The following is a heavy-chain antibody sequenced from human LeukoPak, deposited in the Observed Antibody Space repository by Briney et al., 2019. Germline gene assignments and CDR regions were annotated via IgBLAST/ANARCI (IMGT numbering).Heavy chain of an antibody. J-gene: IGHJ4*02. D-gene: IGHD5-24*01. V-gene: IGHV3-64*02. CDR2: ISSSGGST. Sequence: GGSLRLSCAASGFTFSTSAMDWVRQAPGKGLEYVSAISSSGGSTYYADSVKDRFTISRDNSKNTLYLQMGSLRAEDMAVYYCARRRDGYDYWGQGTLVTVSS. CDR3: ARRRDGYDY. CDR1: GFTFSTSA.